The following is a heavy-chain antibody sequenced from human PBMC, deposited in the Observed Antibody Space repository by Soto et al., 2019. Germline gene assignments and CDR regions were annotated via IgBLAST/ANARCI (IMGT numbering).Heavy chain of an antibody. J-gene: IGHJ6*03. Sequence: ASVKVSCKASGYTFTSYDINWVRQATGQGLEWMGWMNPNSGNTGYAQKFQGRVTMTRNTSISTAYMGLSSLRSEDTAVYYCARDLRFSSYYYYMDVWGKGTTVTVSS. CDR1: GYTFTSYD. CDR2: MNPNSGNT. V-gene: IGHV1-8*01. CDR3: ARDLRFSSYYYYMDV.